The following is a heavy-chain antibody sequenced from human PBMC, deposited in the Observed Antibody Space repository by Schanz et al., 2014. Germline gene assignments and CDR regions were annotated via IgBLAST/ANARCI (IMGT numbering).Heavy chain of an antibody. D-gene: IGHD6-19*01. V-gene: IGHV3-53*01. CDR3: AKCIGWYGRCAFDI. CDR2: IYSGGST. Sequence: EVQLVESGGGLIQPGGSLRLSCAASGFTVSSNYMSWVRQAPGKWLEWVAVIYSGGSTFYTDSVKGRFTISRDNSKNTLYLQMNSLIAEDTAVYYCAKCIGWYGRCAFDIWGQGTMVTVST. J-gene: IGHJ3*02. CDR1: GFTVSSNY.